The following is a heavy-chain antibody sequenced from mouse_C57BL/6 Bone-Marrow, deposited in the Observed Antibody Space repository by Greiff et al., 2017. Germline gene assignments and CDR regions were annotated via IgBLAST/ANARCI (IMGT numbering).Heavy chain of an antibody. Sequence: VQLQQSVAELVRPGASVKLSCTASGFNIKTTYMHWLKQRPEQGLEWIGRIDPANGNTKYAPKFQGKATITADTYSNTAYLQLSSLTSEDTAIYYCARFLDGYYEYFDVWGTGTTVTVSS. CDR3: ARFLDGYYEYFDV. CDR2: IDPANGNT. J-gene: IGHJ1*03. V-gene: IGHV14-3*01. CDR1: GFNIKTTY. D-gene: IGHD2-3*01.